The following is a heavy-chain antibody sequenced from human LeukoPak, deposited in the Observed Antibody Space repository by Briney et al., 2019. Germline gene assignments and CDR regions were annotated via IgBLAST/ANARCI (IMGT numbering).Heavy chain of an antibody. CDR1: GGTFRSYA. V-gene: IGHV1-69*05. CDR2: IIPIFGTA. CDR3: ARGVLWFGELESYYYMDV. Sequence: SVKVSCKASGGTFRSYAISWVRQAPGQGLEWMGGIIPIFGTANYAQKFQGRVTITTDESTSTAYMELSSLRSEDTAVYYCARGVLWFGELESYYYMDVWGKGTTVTVSS. D-gene: IGHD3-10*01. J-gene: IGHJ6*03.